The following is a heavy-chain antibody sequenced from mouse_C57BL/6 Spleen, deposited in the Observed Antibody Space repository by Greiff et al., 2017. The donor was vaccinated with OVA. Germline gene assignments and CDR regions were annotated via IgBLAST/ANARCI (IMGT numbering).Heavy chain of an antibody. J-gene: IGHJ1*03. Sequence: VQLQQSGPELVKPGASVKISCKASGYTFTDYYMNWVKQSHGKSLEWIGDINPNNGGTSYNQKFKGKATLTVDKSSSTAYMALRSLTSEDSAVYYCARFGTPLRAFDVWGTGTTVTVSS. CDR3: ARFGTPLRAFDV. CDR1: GYTFTDYY. V-gene: IGHV1-26*01. D-gene: IGHD3-3*01. CDR2: INPNNGGT.